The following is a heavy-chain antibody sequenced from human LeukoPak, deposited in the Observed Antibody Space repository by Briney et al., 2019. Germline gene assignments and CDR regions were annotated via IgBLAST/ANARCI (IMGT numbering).Heavy chain of an antibody. CDR1: GFSFSAYP. Sequence: GGSLRLSCAASGFSFSAYPMGWVRQAPGKGLEWVSSISSSSSYIYYADSVKGRFTISRDNAKNSLYLQMNSLRAEDTAVYYCARVAVLPYDSSGYYSAFDIWGQGTMVTVSS. CDR2: ISSSSSYI. CDR3: ARVAVLPYDSSGYYSAFDI. D-gene: IGHD3-22*01. J-gene: IGHJ3*02. V-gene: IGHV3-21*01.